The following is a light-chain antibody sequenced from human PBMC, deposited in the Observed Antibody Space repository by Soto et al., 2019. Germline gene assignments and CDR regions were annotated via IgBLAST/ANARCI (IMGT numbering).Light chain of an antibody. CDR2: AAS. CDR1: QSISSY. V-gene: IGKV1-39*01. Sequence: DIQMTQSPSSLSASVGDRVTITCRASQSISSYLNWYQQKPGEAPKLLIYAASSLQSGVPSRFSGSGSGTDFTLTISSLQPEDFATYYCQQSYSMPLNFGGGTKVEIK. J-gene: IGKJ4*01. CDR3: QQSYSMPLN.